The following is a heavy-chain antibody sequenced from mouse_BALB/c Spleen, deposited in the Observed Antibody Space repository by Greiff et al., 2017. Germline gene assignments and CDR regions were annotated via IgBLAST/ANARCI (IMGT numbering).Heavy chain of an antibody. V-gene: IGHV3-2*02. CDR2: ISYSGST. Sequence: EVKLQESGPGLVKPSQSLSLTCTVTGYSITSDYAWNWIRQFPGNKLEWMGYISYSGSTSYNPSLKSRISITRDTSKNQFFLQLNSVTTEDTATYYCARSYGNSWYFDVWGAGTTVTVSS. CDR1: GYSITSDYA. D-gene: IGHD2-1*01. CDR3: ARSYGNSWYFDV. J-gene: IGHJ1*01.